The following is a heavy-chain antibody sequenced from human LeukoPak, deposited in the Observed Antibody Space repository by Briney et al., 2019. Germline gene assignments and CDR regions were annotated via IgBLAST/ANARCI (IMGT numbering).Heavy chain of an antibody. D-gene: IGHD3-22*01. V-gene: IGHV1-24*01. CDR2: FDPEDGET. CDR1: GYTLTELS. J-gene: IGHJ4*02. Sequence: ASVKVSCKVSGYTLTELSMHWVRQAPGKGLEWMGGFDPEDGETIYAQKFQGRVTMTEDTSTDTAYMELSSLRSEDTAVYCCATESNYYDSSGYYYWGQGTLVTVSS. CDR3: ATESNYYDSSGYYY.